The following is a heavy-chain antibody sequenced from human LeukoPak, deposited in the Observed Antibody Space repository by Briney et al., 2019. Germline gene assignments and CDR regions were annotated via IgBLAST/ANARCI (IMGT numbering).Heavy chain of an antibody. CDR1: GFTFSDSA. CDR3: TRRYDSSGYYHYGMDV. D-gene: IGHD3-22*01. V-gene: IGHV3-73*01. Sequence: GGSLRLSCAASGFTFSDSAMHWVRQASGKGLEWVGRIRSKANSYATAYAASVKGRFTISRDDSKDTAYLQMNSLKTEDTAVYYCTRRYDSSGYYHYGMDVWGQGTTVTVSS. CDR2: IRSKANSYAT. J-gene: IGHJ6*02.